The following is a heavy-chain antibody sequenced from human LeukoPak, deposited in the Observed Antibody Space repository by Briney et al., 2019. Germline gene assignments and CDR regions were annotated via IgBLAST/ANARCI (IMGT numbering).Heavy chain of an antibody. Sequence: GASVKVSCKASGYTFTSYDINWVRQATGQGLEWMGWMNPNSGDTGYPQKFQGRVTMTRDTSITTAYMELSSLRSEDTAVYYCAREPNFWSGYRRFDYWGQGTLVTVSS. CDR1: GYTFTSYD. V-gene: IGHV1-8*01. D-gene: IGHD3-3*01. CDR3: AREPNFWSGYRRFDY. CDR2: MNPNSGDT. J-gene: IGHJ4*02.